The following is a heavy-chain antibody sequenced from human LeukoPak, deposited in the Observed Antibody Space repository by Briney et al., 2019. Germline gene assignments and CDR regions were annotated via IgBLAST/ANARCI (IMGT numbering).Heavy chain of an antibody. CDR3: ARGGSVRAYYYGSGSYYSDY. CDR1: GGSISSSSYY. J-gene: IGHJ4*02. CDR2: IYYSGRT. Sequence: SETLSLTCTVSGGSISSSSYYWGWIRQPPGKGLEWVGSIYYSGRTYYNPSLKSRVTISVDTSKNQFSLKLSSVTAADTAVYYCARGGSVRAYYYGSGSYYSDYWGQGTLVTVSS. V-gene: IGHV4-39*01. D-gene: IGHD3-10*01.